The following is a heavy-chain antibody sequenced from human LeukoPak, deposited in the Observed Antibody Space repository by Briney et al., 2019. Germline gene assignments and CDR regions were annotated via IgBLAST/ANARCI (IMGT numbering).Heavy chain of an antibody. J-gene: IGHJ3*01. CDR2: INPNSGGT. Sequence: ASVKVSCKASGYTITGYYIHWVRQAPGQGLQWMGWINPNSGGTNYAQRFQGRVTLTRDTSIATAYMELGSLKSDDTAVYFCARDLYSSATDLYSSAWTGAFDVWGQGTMVTVSS. V-gene: IGHV1-2*02. CDR3: ARDLYSSATDLYSSAWTGAFDV. CDR1: GYTITGYY. D-gene: IGHD6-19*01.